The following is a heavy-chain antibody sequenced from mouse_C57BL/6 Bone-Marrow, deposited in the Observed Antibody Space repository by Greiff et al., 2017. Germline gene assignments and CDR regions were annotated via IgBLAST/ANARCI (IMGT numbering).Heavy chain of an antibody. CDR3: ARNYYQDY. CDR1: GFTFSDYG. CDR2: ISSGSSTI. V-gene: IGHV5-17*01. D-gene: IGHD1-1*01. J-gene: IGHJ2*01. Sequence: EVKLEESGGGLVKPGGSLKLSCAASGFTFSDYGMHWVRQAPETGLEWVAYISSGSSTIYYADTVKGRFTISRDNAKNTLFLQMTSLRSEDTAMYYCARNYYQDYWGQGTTLTVSS.